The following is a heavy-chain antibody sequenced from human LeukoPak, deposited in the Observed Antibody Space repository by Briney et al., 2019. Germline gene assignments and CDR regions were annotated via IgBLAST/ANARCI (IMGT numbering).Heavy chain of an antibody. J-gene: IGHJ1*01. CDR2: ISAYNGNT. D-gene: IGHD6-13*01. V-gene: IGHV1-18*01. Sequence: ASVKVSCKASGYTFTSYGISWVRQAPGQGLEWMGWISAYNGNTNYAQKLQGRVTMTTDTSTSTAYMELRSLRSDDTAVYYCARDLFPTYSSSWYPNFQQWGQGTLVTVSS. CDR3: ARDLFPTYSSSWYPNFQQ. CDR1: GYTFTSYG.